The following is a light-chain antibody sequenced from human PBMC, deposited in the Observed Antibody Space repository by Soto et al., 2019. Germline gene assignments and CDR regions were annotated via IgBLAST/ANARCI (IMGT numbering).Light chain of an antibody. CDR1: SSNIGSNI. J-gene: IGLJ3*02. Sequence: QSVLTQPPSASGTPGQRVTISCSGSSSNIGSNIVNWYQLLPGTAPKLLIFNNNVRPSGVPDRFSASKSGSSASLAISGLQSEDDADYYCAVWDDSLNSLVFGGGTKLTVL. V-gene: IGLV1-44*01. CDR3: AVWDDSLNSLV. CDR2: NNN.